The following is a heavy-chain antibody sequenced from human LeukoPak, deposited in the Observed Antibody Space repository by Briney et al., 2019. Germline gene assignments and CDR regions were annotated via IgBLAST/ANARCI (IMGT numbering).Heavy chain of an antibody. CDR2: INPNSGGT. V-gene: IGHV1-2*02. CDR3: ARIVPPPGAASYFDY. Sequence: ASVKVSCKASGYTFTGYYMHWVRQAPGQGLEWMGWINPNSGGTNYAQKFQGRVTMTRDTSISTAYMELSRLRSDDTAVYYCARIVPPPGAASYFDYWGQGTLVTVSS. CDR1: GYTFTGYY. J-gene: IGHJ4*02. D-gene: IGHD2-2*01.